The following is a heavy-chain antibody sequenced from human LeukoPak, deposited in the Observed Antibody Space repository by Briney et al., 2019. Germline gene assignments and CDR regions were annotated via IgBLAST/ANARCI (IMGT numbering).Heavy chain of an antibody. CDR2: INYSGST. CDR3: ARDTRSYDSSGYYFFDF. V-gene: IGHV4-59*01. D-gene: IGHD3-22*01. Sequence: SETLCLTCTVSGASIRSYYWNWLRQPPGKGLEWIGYINYSGSTNSNPSLKSRATISMHTSKHHFSLKLSSVTAADTAVYFCARDTRSYDSSGYYFFDFWGQGTLVTASS. J-gene: IGHJ4*02. CDR1: GASIRSYY.